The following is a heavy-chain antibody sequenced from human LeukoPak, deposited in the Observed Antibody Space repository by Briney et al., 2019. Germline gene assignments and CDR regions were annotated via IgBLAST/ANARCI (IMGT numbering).Heavy chain of an antibody. CDR2: ISSNGVTT. J-gene: IGHJ4*02. D-gene: IGHD5-24*01. CDR3: ARAGRDGYNYADY. CDR1: GFTFSSYA. V-gene: IGHV3-23*01. Sequence: GGSLRLSCTASGFTFSSYAMNWVRQAPGQGLEWVSVISSNGVTTYYADSVKGRFTISRDNSKNTLYLQMNSLRAEDTAVYYCARAGRDGYNYADYWGQGTLVTVSS.